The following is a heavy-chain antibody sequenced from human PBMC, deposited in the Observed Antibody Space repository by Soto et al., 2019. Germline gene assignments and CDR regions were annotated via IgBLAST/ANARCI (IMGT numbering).Heavy chain of an antibody. Sequence: QITLKESGPTLVKPTQTLTLTCAFSGFSLSTSGEGVDWIRQPPGKALEWLALIYWDDDKRYNPSLKSRLTITNAATKNQVVLTKTSMAPVDTATYDCAHRRYSGSGMNYWGQGTLVTVSS. J-gene: IGHJ4*02. CDR1: GFSLSTSGEG. CDR2: IYWDDDK. CDR3: AHRRYSGSGMNY. D-gene: IGHD3-10*01. V-gene: IGHV2-5*02.